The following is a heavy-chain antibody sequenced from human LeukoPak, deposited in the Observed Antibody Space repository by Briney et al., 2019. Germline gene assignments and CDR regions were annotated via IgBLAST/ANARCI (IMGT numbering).Heavy chain of an antibody. CDR2: ISGGSGSST. D-gene: IGHD6-19*01. Sequence: PRGSLRLSCAASGFTFSSYALSWVCQAPGKGLEWFSAISGGSGSSTYYADAVKGLFTSSRDNSKTTLYLEMNSLRADDTAVYYCAKGSSSGWPYFFDNWGQETLVTVSS. J-gene: IGHJ4*02. CDR1: GFTFSSYA. CDR3: AKGSSSGWPYFFDN. V-gene: IGHV3-23*01.